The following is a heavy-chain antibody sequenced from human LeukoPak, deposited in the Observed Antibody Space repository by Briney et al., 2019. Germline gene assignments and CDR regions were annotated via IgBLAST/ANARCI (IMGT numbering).Heavy chain of an antibody. CDR1: GVSISSSY. CDR3: VRGYYDSSGYSNPFDV. J-gene: IGHJ3*01. V-gene: IGHV4-59*01. Sequence: SETLSLTCTVSGVSISSSYWSWIRQPPGKGLEWIGYIHYDGTTNYTPTLKSRLTLSVDTSKNQLSLKLSSVTAADTALYYCVRGYYDSSGYSNPFDVWGQGTKVTVSS. D-gene: IGHD3-22*01. CDR2: IHYDGTT.